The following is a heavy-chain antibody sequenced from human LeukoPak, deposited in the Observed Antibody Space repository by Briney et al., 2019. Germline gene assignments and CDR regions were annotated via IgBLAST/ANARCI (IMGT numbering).Heavy chain of an antibody. J-gene: IGHJ4*02. CDR2: IYYSGST. CDR1: GGSISSSSYY. D-gene: IGHD7-27*01. V-gene: IGHV4-39*01. CDR3: ARQLNWAFDY. Sequence: SETLSLTCAVSGGSISSSSYYWGWIRQPPGKGLEWIGYIYYSGSTYYNPSLKSRVTISVDTSKNQFSLKLSSVTAADTAVYYCARQLNWAFDYWGLGTLVTVSS.